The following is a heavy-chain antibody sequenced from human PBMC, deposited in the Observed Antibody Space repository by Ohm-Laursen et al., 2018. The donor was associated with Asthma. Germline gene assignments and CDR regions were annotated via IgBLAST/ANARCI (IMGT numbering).Heavy chain of an antibody. D-gene: IGHD3-16*01. Sequence: SLRLSCAASGFTFSSYAMSWVRQAPGKGLECVSAIIGSGADTYYVDSVKGRFTISRDNSKNTVYLQMHSLRAEDTAVYYCVRGPMGDSPYAFDVWGQGTTVTVSS. CDR3: VRGPMGDSPYAFDV. J-gene: IGHJ6*02. CDR2: IIGSGADT. V-gene: IGHV3-23*01. CDR1: GFTFSSYA.